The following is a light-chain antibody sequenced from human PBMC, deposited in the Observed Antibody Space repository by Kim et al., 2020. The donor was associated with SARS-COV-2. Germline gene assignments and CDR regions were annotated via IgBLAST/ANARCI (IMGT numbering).Light chain of an antibody. CDR1: KFGDKY. CDR3: QAWDSSTAV. V-gene: IGLV3-1*01. J-gene: IGLJ2*01. Sequence: SYELTQPPSVSVSPGQTASITCSGDKFGDKYACWYQQRPGQSPVLVIYQDIHRPSGIPERFSGSNSGNTATLTISGTQTMDEADYYCQAWDSSTAVFGGGTQLTVL. CDR2: QDI.